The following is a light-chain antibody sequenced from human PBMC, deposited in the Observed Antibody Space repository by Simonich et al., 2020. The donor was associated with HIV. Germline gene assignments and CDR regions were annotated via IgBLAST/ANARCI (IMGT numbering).Light chain of an antibody. Sequence: DIVLTQSPDSLSVSLGERATINCKSSQSVLYSSNNKNYLPWYQQKPGQPPKLLIYWTSTRQCGVPNRVSGSGSGTDFTLTISSLQPDDFATYYCQQYNSYWTFGQGTKVEIK. V-gene: IGKV4-1*01. CDR3: QQYNSYWT. J-gene: IGKJ1*01. CDR1: QSVLYSSNNKNY. CDR2: WTS.